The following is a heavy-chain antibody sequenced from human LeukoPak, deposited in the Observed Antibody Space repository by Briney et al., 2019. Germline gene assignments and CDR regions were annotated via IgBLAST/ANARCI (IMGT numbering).Heavy chain of an antibody. CDR1: GASISSSYYY. CDR3: ARQHADYYYYYMDV. CDR2: IYYSGTT. V-gene: IGHV4-39*01. Sequence: SETLSLTCSVSGASISSSYYYWGWIRQPPRKGLEWIGSIYYSGTTYYKTSLESRVTISMDTSKNQFSLRLKSATAADTAVYYCARQHADYYYYYMDVWGRGTPVTVSS. J-gene: IGHJ6*03.